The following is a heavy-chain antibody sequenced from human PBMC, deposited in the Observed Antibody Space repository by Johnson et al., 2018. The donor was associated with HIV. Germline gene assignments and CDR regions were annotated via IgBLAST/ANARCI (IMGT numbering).Heavy chain of an antibody. J-gene: IGHJ3*02. D-gene: IGHD3-3*01. V-gene: IGHV3-30*04. CDR3: AREFTLDWLNPTI. CDR2: ISYDGGEK. CDR1: GFTFSSYA. Sequence: QVQLVESGGGVVQPGRSLRLSCAASGFTFSSYAMHWVRQAPGKGLEWVALISYDGGEKYYADSVKGRFTISRDNTKNTLYLQMNSLRPEDTAVYYCAREFTLDWLNPTIWGQGTMVTVSS.